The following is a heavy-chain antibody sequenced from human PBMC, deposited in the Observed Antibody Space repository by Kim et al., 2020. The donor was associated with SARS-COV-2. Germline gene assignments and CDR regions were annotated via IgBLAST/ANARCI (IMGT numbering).Heavy chain of an antibody. CDR1: GFTFSSYA. CDR2: ISGSGGGK. V-gene: IGHV3-23*01. CDR3: AKHYGAYGRYSVGMDA. D-gene: IGHD4-17*01. J-gene: IGHJ6*04. Sequence: GGSLRLSCAASGFTFSSYAMSWVRQAPGKGLEWVSAISGSGGGKYYADSVKGRFTISRDNSKNTLYLQMNSLRAEDTAVYYCAKHYGAYGRYSVGMDAWGEGTTVTASS.